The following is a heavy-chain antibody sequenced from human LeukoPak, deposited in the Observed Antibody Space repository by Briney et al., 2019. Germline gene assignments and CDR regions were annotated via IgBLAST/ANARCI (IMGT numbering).Heavy chain of an antibody. CDR3: ARLPGSSSYFDY. J-gene: IGHJ4*02. V-gene: IGHV4-39*01. Sequence: SETLSLTCTVSGGSISSSSDYWSWIRQPPGKGLEWIGSIYYRGSTYYNPSLKSRVTISVDTSKNQFALKLSSVTAADTAVYYCARLPGSSSYFDYWGQGTLITVSS. CDR2: IYYRGST. CDR1: GGSISSSSDY. D-gene: IGHD6-6*01.